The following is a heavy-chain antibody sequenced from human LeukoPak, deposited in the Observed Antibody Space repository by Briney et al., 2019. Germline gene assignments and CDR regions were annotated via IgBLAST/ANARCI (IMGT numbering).Heavy chain of an antibody. CDR2: INSDGSST. D-gene: IGHD3-10*01. V-gene: IGHV3-74*01. J-gene: IGHJ3*02. CDR1: GFTFSSYW. Sequence: GGSLRLSCAASGFTFSSYWMHWVRQAPGKGLVWVSRINSDGSSTSYADSVRGRFTISRDNAKNSLYLHMNSLTAEDTAMYYCARDWVAGVPFDAFDIWGQGTMVSVSS. CDR3: ARDWVAGVPFDAFDI.